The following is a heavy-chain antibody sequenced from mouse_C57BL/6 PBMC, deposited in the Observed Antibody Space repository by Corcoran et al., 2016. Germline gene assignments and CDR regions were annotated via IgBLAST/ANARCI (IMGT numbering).Heavy chain of an antibody. J-gene: IGHJ3*01. V-gene: IGHV9-3*01. D-gene: IGHD4-1*01. Sequence: QIQLVQSGPELKKPGETVKISCKASGYTFTTYGMSWVKQAPGKGLKWMGWINTYSGVPTYADDFKGRFAFSLETPASTAYLQINNLKNEDTATYFCARGSNWDGGLAYWGQGTLVTVSA. CDR1: GYTFTTYG. CDR2: INTYSGVP. CDR3: ARGSNWDGGLAY.